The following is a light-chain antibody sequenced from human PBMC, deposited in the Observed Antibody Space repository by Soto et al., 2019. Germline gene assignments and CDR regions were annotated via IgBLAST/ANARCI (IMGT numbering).Light chain of an antibody. CDR3: MQARQTPIT. CDR1: QSLLHSNGYTY. CDR2: LGS. V-gene: IGKV2-28*01. Sequence: DIVMTQSPLSLPVTPGEPASISCRSSQSLLHSNGYTYLDWYLQKPGQSPQLLIYLGSNRASGVPDRFSGSGSGTDFTLRISRVEADDVGVYYCMQARQTPITFGQGTRLEIK. J-gene: IGKJ5*01.